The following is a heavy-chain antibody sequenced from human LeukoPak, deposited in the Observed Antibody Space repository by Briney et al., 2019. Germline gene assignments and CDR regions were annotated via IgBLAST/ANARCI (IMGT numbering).Heavy chain of an antibody. Sequence: GRSLRLSCAASGFTFSSYAMHWVRQAPGKGLEWVAVISYDGSNKYYADSVKGRFTISRDNSKNTLYLQMNSLRAEDTAVYYCATFDYYGSGSPVHFDYWGQGTLVTVSS. CDR3: ATFDYYGSGSPVHFDY. CDR2: ISYDGSNK. D-gene: IGHD3-10*01. J-gene: IGHJ4*02. CDR1: GFTFSSYA. V-gene: IGHV3-30*04.